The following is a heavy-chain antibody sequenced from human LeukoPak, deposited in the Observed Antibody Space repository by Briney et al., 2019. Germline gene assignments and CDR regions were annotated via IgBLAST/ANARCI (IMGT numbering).Heavy chain of an antibody. V-gene: IGHV4-34*01. J-gene: IGHJ5*02. D-gene: IGHD5-24*01. CDR1: GGSCDDYY. CDR3: ARGRDRSKAGDL. CDR2: IHPHGIF. Sequence: SETLSLTCDVYGGSCDDYYCSWIRQPPGKGLEWIGEIHPHGIFYYNSSLMSRVTISIDTSKSRFSLRLTSVTAADTAFYYCARGRDRSKAGDLWGQGSLVTVLS.